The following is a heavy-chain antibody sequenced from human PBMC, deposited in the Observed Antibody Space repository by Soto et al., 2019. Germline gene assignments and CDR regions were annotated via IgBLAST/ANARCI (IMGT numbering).Heavy chain of an antibody. CDR1: GFTFDDHN. CDR2: ISWDGATT. V-gene: IGHV3-43*01. J-gene: IGHJ4*02. CDR3: ASSQGDY. Sequence: EVHLVESGGVAVKPGGSLRLSCAASGFTFDDHNMHWIRQGPGKGLEWVSLISWDGATTFYADSVKGRFTVSRDNTRNFLYLQMSALTTEDSGVSYCASSQGDYWGQGTLVTVAS.